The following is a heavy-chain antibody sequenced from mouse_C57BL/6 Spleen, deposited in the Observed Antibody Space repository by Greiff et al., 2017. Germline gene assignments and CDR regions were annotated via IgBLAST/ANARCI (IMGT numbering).Heavy chain of an antibody. V-gene: IGHV1-59*01. CDR3: ARRGRTRAMDY. D-gene: IGHD1-1*01. Sequence: QVQLQQPGAELVRPGTSVKLSCKASGYTFTSYWMHWVKQRPGQGLEWIGVIDPSDSYTNYNQKFKGKATMTVDTSSSTAYMQLSSLTSEDSAVYYCARRGRTRAMDYWGQGTSVTVSS. J-gene: IGHJ4*01. CDR1: GYTFTSYW. CDR2: IDPSDSYT.